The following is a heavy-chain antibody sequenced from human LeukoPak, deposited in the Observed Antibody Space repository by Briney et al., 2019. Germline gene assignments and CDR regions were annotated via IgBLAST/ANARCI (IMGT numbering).Heavy chain of an antibody. J-gene: IGHJ4*02. Sequence: RPSETLSLTCAVTGNSISSGYYWGWIRQPPGKGLEWIGSIYHSGSTYYNHSLKRRVTISVDTSKHRFSLKLSSVTAADTAVYYCAGQHDSNGYYFYWGQGTLVTVSS. D-gene: IGHD3-22*01. CDR3: AGQHDSNGYYFY. CDR1: GNSISSGYY. V-gene: IGHV4-38-2*01. CDR2: IYHSGST.